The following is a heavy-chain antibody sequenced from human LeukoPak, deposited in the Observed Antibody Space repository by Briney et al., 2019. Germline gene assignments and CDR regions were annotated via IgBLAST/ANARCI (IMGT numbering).Heavy chain of an antibody. D-gene: IGHD2-15*01. Sequence: PGGSLTLSCAPSGFTFSGHAVSWVRQAPGEGLEWVSAVCGSGGITYHPGSGKGRFTMTRYDSKNMFYLEMNRRRAEDTAVCYCARGSGGSCFSPLDYCGRRTLVTVSS. CDR3: ARGSGGSCFSPLDY. V-gene: IGHV3-23*01. CDR2: VCGSGGIT. CDR1: GFTFSGHA. J-gene: IGHJ4*02.